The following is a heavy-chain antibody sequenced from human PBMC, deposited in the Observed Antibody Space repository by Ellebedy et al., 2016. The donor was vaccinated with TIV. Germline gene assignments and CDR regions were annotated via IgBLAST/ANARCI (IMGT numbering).Heavy chain of an antibody. CDR1: GFSVSSNY. CDR3: ARTSTMTTFGASDF. CDR2: IYTGDST. V-gene: IGHV3-53*01. J-gene: IGHJ3*01. Sequence: GESLKISCAASGFSVSSNYVSWVRQAPGKGLEWVSYIYTGDSTYYADSVKGRFTISRDNSKNTLYLQLNSLRAEDAALYYCARTSTMTTFGASDFWGQGTMVTVSS. D-gene: IGHD3-16*01.